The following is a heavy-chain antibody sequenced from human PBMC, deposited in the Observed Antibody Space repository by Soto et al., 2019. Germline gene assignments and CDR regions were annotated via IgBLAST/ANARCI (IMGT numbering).Heavy chain of an antibody. D-gene: IGHD3-10*01. CDR3: ARGEYYGSGNYFDY. CDR2: IYHTGST. CDR1: RASIRTSYW. V-gene: IGHV4-4*02. Sequence: SETLSLTCAVSRASIRTSYWWSWVRQPPGKGLEWIGEIYHTGSTNYNPSLKSRVTISVDKSKNQFSLKLSSVTAADTAVYYCARGEYYGSGNYFDYWGQGTLVTVSS. J-gene: IGHJ4*02.